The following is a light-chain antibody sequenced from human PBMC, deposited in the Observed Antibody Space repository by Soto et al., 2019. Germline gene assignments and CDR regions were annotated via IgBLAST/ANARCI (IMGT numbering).Light chain of an antibody. CDR2: DVS. V-gene: IGKV1-5*01. Sequence: DIQMTQYPSTLSASVGDRVTITCRASQSISSWLAWYQQKPGKAPNLLIYDVSSLESGVSSRFSGSGSGTEFTLTISSLQPDDFATYYCQQYNSYSLFGGGTKVDIK. CDR3: QQYNSYSL. CDR1: QSISSW. J-gene: IGKJ4*01.